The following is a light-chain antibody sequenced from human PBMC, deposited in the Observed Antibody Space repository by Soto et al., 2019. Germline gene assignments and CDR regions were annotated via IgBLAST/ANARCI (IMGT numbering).Light chain of an antibody. Sequence: QSVLTQPASVSGSPGQSITFSCTGTSSDVGGYNFVSWYQHHPGKAPKLIIYEVSNRPSGVSNRFSASKSGNTASLTISGLQAEDEADYYCSSYTNISTLVGFGGGTKLTVL. V-gene: IGLV2-14*01. CDR2: EVS. J-gene: IGLJ2*01. CDR3: SSYTNISTLVG. CDR1: SSDVGGYNF.